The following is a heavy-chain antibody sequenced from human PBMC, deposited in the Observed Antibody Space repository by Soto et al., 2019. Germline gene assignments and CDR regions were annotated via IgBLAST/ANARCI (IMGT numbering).Heavy chain of an antibody. J-gene: IGHJ4*02. Sequence: PGGSLRLSCAASGFTFKKYGMSWVRQAPGKGLEWVSSMTGNGDTYYADSVKGRFTISRDNSKNTLYLQMNSLRAEDTAVYYCAKVMIIVAVMPRFDYWGQGTLVTVSS. CDR2: MTGNGDT. CDR3: AKVMIIVAVMPRFDY. V-gene: IGHV3-23*01. CDR1: GFTFKKYG. D-gene: IGHD5-12*01.